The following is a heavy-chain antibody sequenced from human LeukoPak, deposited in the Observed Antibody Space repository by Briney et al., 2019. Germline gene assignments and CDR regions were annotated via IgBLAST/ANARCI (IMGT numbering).Heavy chain of an antibody. CDR3: ARVLKLLHAFDI. V-gene: IGHV1-46*01. J-gene: IGHJ3*02. D-gene: IGHD1-26*01. CDR2: INPSGGST. Sequence: ASVKVPCKASGYTFTSYYMHWVRQAPGQGLEWMGIINPSGGSTSYAQKFQGRVTMTRDTSTSTVYMELSSLRSEDTAVYYCARVLKLLHAFDIWGQGTMVTVSS. CDR1: GYTFTSYY.